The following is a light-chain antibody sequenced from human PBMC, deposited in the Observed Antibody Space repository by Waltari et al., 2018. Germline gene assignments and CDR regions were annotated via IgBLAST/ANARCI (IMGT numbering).Light chain of an antibody. CDR1: RVGDGF. CDR2: EDS. Sequence: SLELSQSPSVSVSPGQTASIICSGERVGDGFVSWYQQRPGQSPVLVIYEDSKRPLGISERVSGSNSGNTATLTISDTQATDEADFYCQAWDSGAVVFGRGTRLIVL. CDR3: QAWDSGAVV. V-gene: IGLV3-1*01. J-gene: IGLJ3*02.